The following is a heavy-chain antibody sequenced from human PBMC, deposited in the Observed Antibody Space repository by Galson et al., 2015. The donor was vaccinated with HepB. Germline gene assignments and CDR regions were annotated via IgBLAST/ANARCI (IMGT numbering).Heavy chain of an antibody. CDR1: GYSFTSYW. V-gene: IGHV5-51*01. D-gene: IGHD4-17*01. CDR3: ARLLTTVTTMDWYFDL. CDR2: IYPGDSDT. J-gene: IGHJ2*01. Sequence: QSGAEVKKPGESLKISCKGSGYSFTSYWIGWVRQMPGKGLEWMGIIYPGDSDTRYSPSFQGQVTISADKSISTAYLQWSSLKASDTAMYYCARLLTTVTTMDWYFDLWGRGTLVTVSS.